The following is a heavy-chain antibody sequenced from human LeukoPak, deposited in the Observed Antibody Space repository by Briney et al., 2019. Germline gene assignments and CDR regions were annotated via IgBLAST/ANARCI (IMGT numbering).Heavy chain of an antibody. D-gene: IGHD3-3*01. J-gene: IGHJ6*02. V-gene: IGHV1-69*01. CDR1: GGTFSSYA. CDR3: ASLAIFGVVIPLTTYYYYGMDV. CDR2: IIPIFGTA. Sequence: SVKVSCKASGGTFSSYAISWVRQAPGQGLEWMGGIIPIFGTANYAQKFRGRVTITADESTSTAYMELSSLRSEDTAVYYCASLAIFGVVIPLTTYYYYGMDVWGQGTTVTVSS.